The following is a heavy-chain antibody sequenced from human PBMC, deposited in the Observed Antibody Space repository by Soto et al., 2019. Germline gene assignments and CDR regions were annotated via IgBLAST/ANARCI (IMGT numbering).Heavy chain of an antibody. V-gene: IGHV3-15*01. J-gene: IGHJ4*02. CDR2: IKSKTDGGTT. Sequence: KTGGSLRLSCAASGFTFSNAWMSWVRQAPGKGLEWVGRIKSKTDGGTTDYAAPVKGRFTISRDDSKNTLYLQMNSLKTEDTAVYYCTTGITIFGVAGVDYWGQGTLVTVSS. CDR1: GFTFSNAW. D-gene: IGHD3-3*01. CDR3: TTGITIFGVAGVDY.